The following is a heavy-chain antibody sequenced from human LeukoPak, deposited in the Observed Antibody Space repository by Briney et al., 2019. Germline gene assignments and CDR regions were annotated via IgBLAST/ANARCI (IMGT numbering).Heavy chain of an antibody. J-gene: IGHJ4*02. V-gene: IGHV1-24*01. CDR2: FDPEDGET. D-gene: IGHD3-16*01. CDR3: ATARYVPSYFDY. CDR1: GYTLTELS. Sequence: ASVKVSCKVSGYTLTELSMHWVRQAPGKELEWMGGFDPEDGETIYAQKFQGRVTMTEDTSTDTAYMELSSLRSEDTAVYYCATARYVPSYFDYWGQGTLVTVSS.